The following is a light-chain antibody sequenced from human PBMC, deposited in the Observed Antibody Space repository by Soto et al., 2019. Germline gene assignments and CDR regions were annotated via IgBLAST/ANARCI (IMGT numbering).Light chain of an antibody. Sequence: QSALTQPRSVSGSPGQSVTISCTRTSSDVGGYNYVSWYQQHPGKAPKLMIYDVSKRPSGVPDRFSGSKSGTTASLTISGLQAEDEADYYCCSYAGSYTYVFGTGTKLTVL. CDR3: CSYAGSYTYV. CDR2: DVS. CDR1: SSDVGGYNY. V-gene: IGLV2-11*01. J-gene: IGLJ1*01.